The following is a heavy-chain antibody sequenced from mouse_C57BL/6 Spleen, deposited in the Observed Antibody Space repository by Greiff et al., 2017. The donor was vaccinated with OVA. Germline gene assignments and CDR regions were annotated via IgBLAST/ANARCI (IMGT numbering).Heavy chain of an antibody. Sequence: DVMLVESGEGLVKPGGSLKLSCAASGFTFSSYAMSWVRQTPEKRLEWVAYISSGGDYIYYADTVKGRFTISRDNARNTLYLQMSSLKSEDTAMDYCTRDHGSSSYYAMDYWGQGTSVTVSS. D-gene: IGHD1-1*01. V-gene: IGHV5-9-1*02. CDR1: GFTFSSYA. CDR3: TRDHGSSSYYAMDY. CDR2: ISSGGDYI. J-gene: IGHJ4*01.